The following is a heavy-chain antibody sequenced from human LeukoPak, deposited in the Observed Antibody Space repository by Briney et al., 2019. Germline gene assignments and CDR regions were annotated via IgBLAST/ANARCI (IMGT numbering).Heavy chain of an antibody. CDR3: ARDLPGWLRSQTDYFQS. CDR2: INPNSGAT. D-gene: IGHD5-12*01. V-gene: IGHV1-2*02. CDR1: GYTFTGYY. J-gene: IGHJ4*02. Sequence: GASVKVSCKASGYTFTGYYMHWVRQAPGQGPEWMGWINPNSGATNYAQKFQGRVTMTRDTSISTAYMELSRLRSDDTAVYYCARDLPGWLRSQTDYFQSWGQGTLVAVSS.